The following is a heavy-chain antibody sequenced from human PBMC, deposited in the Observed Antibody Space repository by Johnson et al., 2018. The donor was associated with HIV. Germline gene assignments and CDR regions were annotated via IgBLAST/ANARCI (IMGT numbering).Heavy chain of an antibody. CDR2: ISYDGSNN. Sequence: QVQLVESGGGLIQPGGSLRLSCAASGFTFSDYVMHWVRQAPGKGLEWVAVISYDGSNNYYADSVKGRFTISRDNSKNKRYLQMNSLRAGDTAVYYCARACGSYVAFDIWGQGTMVTVSS. CDR3: ARACGSYVAFDI. J-gene: IGHJ3*02. CDR1: GFTFSDYV. V-gene: IGHV3-30*14. D-gene: IGHD1-26*01.